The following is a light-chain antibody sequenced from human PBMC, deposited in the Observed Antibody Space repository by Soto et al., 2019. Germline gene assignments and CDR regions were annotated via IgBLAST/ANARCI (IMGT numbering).Light chain of an antibody. V-gene: IGLV1-44*01. CDR1: SSNIGSNS. CDR2: SEN. J-gene: IGLJ3*02. Sequence: QSVMSQPPSASGTPGQRVTISCSGSSSNIGSNSVIWYQQLPGTAPKLLVYSENQRPSGVPDRFSGSKSGTSASLAISGLQSEDEADYSCAAWDDSLNGWVFGGGTKVTVL. CDR3: AAWDDSLNGWV.